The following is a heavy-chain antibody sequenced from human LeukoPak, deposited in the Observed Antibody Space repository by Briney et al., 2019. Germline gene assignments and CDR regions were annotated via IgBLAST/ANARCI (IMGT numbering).Heavy chain of an antibody. J-gene: IGHJ4*02. CDR1: GGTFSSYA. V-gene: IGHV1-69*04. Sequence: ASVKVSRKASGGTFSSYAISWVRQAPGQGLEWMGRIIPILGIANYAQKFQGRVTITADKSTSTAYMELSSLRSEDTAVYYCARDKIAAAGTWDYWGQGTLVTVSS. CDR3: ARDKIAAAGTWDY. CDR2: IIPILGIA. D-gene: IGHD6-13*01.